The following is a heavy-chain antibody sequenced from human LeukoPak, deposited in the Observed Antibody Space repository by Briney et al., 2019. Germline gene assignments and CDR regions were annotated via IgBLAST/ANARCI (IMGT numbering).Heavy chain of an antibody. Sequence: GGSLRLSCAASGFTFSNYAMTWVRQAPGKGLELVSGISGGGDNSFYADSMKGRFSISRDNSKNTLYLQMNSLRAEDTAVYYCAREIYVHSSSWQFDYWGQGTLVTVSS. J-gene: IGHJ4*02. CDR2: ISGGGDNS. CDR3: AREIYVHSSSWQFDY. CDR1: GFTFSNYA. D-gene: IGHD6-13*01. V-gene: IGHV3-23*01.